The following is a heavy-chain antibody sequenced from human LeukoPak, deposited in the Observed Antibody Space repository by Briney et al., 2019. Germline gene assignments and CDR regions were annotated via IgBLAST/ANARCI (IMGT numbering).Heavy chain of an antibody. Sequence: PSETLSLTCAVYGGSFSGYYWSWIRQPPGKGLEWIGSIYHSGSTYYNPSLKSRVTISVDTSKNQFSLKLSSVTAADTAVYYCASWAYYYGSGSYRGEDYWGQGTLVTVSS. CDR2: IYHSGST. J-gene: IGHJ4*02. D-gene: IGHD3-10*01. CDR1: GGSFSGYY. CDR3: ASWAYYYGSGSYRGEDY. V-gene: IGHV4-34*01.